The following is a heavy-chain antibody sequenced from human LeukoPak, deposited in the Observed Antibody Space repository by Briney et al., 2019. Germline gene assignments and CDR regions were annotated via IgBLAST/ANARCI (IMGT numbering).Heavy chain of an antibody. CDR2: IKQDESEK. J-gene: IGHJ4*02. CDR3: SAILYH. D-gene: IGHD2-2*01. Sequence: PGGSLRLSCAASGFTFSSYWMSWVRQAPGKGLEWVANIKQDESEKYYVDSVKGRFTTSRDNAKNSLYLQMNSLRADDTAIYYCSAILYHWGQGTLVTVSS. V-gene: IGHV3-7*01. CDR1: GFTFSSYW.